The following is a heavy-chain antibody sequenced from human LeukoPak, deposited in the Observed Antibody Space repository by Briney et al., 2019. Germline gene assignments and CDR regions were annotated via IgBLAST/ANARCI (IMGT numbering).Heavy chain of an antibody. J-gene: IGHJ4*02. D-gene: IGHD2-15*01. CDR3: AREAKCSGGSCYVDY. CDR1: AFTFSDYY. CDR2: ISNSGSTI. V-gene: IGHV3-11*01. Sequence: GGSLRLSCAASAFTFSDYYMSWIRQAPGKGLEWVSYISNSGSTIFYADSVKGRFTISRDNAENSLYLQMNRLRAEDTAVYYCAREAKCSGGSCYVDYWGQGTLVTVSS.